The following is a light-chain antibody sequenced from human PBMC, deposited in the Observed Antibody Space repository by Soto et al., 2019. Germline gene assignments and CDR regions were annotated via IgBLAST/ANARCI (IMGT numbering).Light chain of an antibody. J-gene: IGKJ4*01. CDR2: TAS. V-gene: IGKV1-39*01. Sequence: DIQMTQSPSSLSASVGDRFTITCLADQSIDNYLNWYQQKPGKAPKLLIYTASTLQSGVPSTFSGSGSGTDFTLTISSLQPDDFATYYCQQANSFPITFGGGTKADI. CDR3: QQANSFPIT. CDR1: QSIDNY.